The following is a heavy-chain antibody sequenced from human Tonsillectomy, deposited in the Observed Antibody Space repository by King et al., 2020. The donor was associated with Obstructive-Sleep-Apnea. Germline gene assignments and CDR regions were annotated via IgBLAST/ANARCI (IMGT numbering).Heavy chain of an antibody. CDR2: INAGNGYT. V-gene: IGHV1-3*01. Sequence: VQLVQSGAEVKKPGASVKVSCKASGYTLTTYTMHWVRQAPGQRLEWMGWINAGNGYTKYSQNFQGRVTITRDTSASIVYMGLSSLRSEDTSVYYCARRGYDWEYWGQGTLVTVAS. J-gene: IGHJ4*02. D-gene: IGHD5-12*01. CDR1: GYTLTTYT. CDR3: ARRGYDWEY.